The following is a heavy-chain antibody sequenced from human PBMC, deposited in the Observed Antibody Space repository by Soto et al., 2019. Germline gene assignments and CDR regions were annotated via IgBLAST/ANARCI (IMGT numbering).Heavy chain of an antibody. Sequence: GGPVKVSCQASGGTFSSYAISWVRQAPGQGLEWMGGIIPIFGTANYAQKFQGRVTITADESTSTAYMELSSLRSEDTAVYYCARGDSSGYSSRIWGQGTLVTVSS. CDR1: GGTFSSYA. D-gene: IGHD3-22*01. CDR2: IIPIFGTA. J-gene: IGHJ4*02. CDR3: ARGDSSGYSSRI. V-gene: IGHV1-69*13.